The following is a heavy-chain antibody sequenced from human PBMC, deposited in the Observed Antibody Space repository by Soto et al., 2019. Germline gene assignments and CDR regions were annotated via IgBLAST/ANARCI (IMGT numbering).Heavy chain of an antibody. J-gene: IGHJ4*02. CDR3: ARDDDYPDNGFDY. CDR1: GFAVSSKY. V-gene: IGHV3-33*08. CDR2: ILNDASGH. Sequence: VQLVESGGGLIQPGGSLRLSCAASGFAVSSKYMTWVRQTPGKGLEWLAVILNDASGHWYADSVKGRFTISRDNFENTLYLQMNGLRLEDTAMYYCARDDDYPDNGFDYWGQGTLVTVSS. D-gene: IGHD4-17*01.